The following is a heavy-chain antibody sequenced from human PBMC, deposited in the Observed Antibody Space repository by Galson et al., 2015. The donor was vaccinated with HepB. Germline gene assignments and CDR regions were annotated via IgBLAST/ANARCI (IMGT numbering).Heavy chain of an antibody. Sequence: SLRLSCAASGFTFSDHYMDWVRQAPGKGLEWVGRIRDKPNGYTTEYAASVRGRFTISRDDSKTSLYLQMNSLKTEDSAVYFCSRLKCTINSCSPNWFDPWGQGTLVTVSS. CDR1: GFTFSDHY. V-gene: IGHV3-72*01. D-gene: IGHD2-2*01. CDR3: SRLKCTINSCSPNWFDP. J-gene: IGHJ5*02. CDR2: IRDKPNGYTT.